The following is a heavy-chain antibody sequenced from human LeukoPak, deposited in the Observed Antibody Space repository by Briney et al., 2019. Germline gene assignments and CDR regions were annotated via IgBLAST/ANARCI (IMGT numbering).Heavy chain of an antibody. CDR3: AREDTAMVFDY. V-gene: IGHV4-31*03. Sequence: SETLSLTCTVSGGSISSGGYYWSWIRQHPGKGLEWIGYIYYSGSTYYNPSLKSRVTISVDTSKNQFSLKLSSVTAADTAVYYCAREDTAMVFDYWGQGTLVTVSS. CDR1: GGSISSGGYY. J-gene: IGHJ4*02. CDR2: IYYSGST. D-gene: IGHD5-18*01.